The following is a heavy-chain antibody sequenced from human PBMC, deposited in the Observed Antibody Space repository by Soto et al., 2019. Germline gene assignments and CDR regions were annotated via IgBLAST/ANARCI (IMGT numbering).Heavy chain of an antibody. CDR3: ARPIAAAGDYYYYGMDV. Sequence: GGSLRLSCAASGFTVSSNYMSWVRQAPGKGLEWVSVIYSGGSTYYADSVKGRFTISRDNSKNTLYLQMNSLRAEDTAVYYCARPIAAAGDYYYYGMDVWGQGTTVTVSS. D-gene: IGHD6-13*01. CDR1: GFTVSSNY. CDR2: IYSGGST. V-gene: IGHV3-66*04. J-gene: IGHJ6*02.